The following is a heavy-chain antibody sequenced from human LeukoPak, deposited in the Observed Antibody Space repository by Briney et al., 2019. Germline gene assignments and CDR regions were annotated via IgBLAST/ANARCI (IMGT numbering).Heavy chain of an antibody. J-gene: IGHJ3*01. CDR3: ARGGDFGVPAPLGIDAFDF. Sequence: PGRSLRLSCTTSGFSFRDYALSWVRQAPGKGLEWVGFIRSKAYAGTTEYAASVKGRFTISRDDSKTIAYLQMNSLKTEDTAVYYCARGGDFGVPAPLGIDAFDFWGQGTMVTVSS. CDR1: GFSFRDYA. D-gene: IGHD2-2*01. CDR2: IRSKAYAGTT. V-gene: IGHV3-49*04.